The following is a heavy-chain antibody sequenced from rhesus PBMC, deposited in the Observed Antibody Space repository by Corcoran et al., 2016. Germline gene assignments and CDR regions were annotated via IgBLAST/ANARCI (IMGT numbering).Heavy chain of an antibody. CDR1: GASISSNW. CDR2: IDGNSGRT. V-gene: IGHV4-80*01. J-gene: IGHJ4*01. Sequence: QVQLQESGPGLGKPSETLSLTCTLSGASISSNWWTWIRQPPGKGREWIGDIDGNSGRTNYNPSLKSRVTISKDASKNHFSLKLSSVTAADTAVYYCAREKDDYWGQGVLVTVSS. CDR3: AREKDDY.